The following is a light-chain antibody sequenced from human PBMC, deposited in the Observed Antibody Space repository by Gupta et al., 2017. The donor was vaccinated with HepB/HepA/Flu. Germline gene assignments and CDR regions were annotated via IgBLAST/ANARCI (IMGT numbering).Light chain of an antibody. CDR3: QHDNNSLT. CDR1: QSVSSN. V-gene: IGKV3-15*01. Sequence: EIVLTPSPPTLPVCPGERATRSCRASQSVSSNLGWYQQKPGQAPRLLIYGASTRASGIPDMFSGRACATEFTLTSSSRQSEDFAVYYWQHDNNSLTFGGGTKVEIK. J-gene: IGKJ4*01. CDR2: GAS.